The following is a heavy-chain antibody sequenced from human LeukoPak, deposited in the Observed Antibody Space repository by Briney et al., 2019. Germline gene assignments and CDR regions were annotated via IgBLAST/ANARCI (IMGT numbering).Heavy chain of an antibody. CDR1: GFTSSSYW. D-gene: IGHD3-10*01. CDR3: VRGRGSYGWFDP. J-gene: IGHJ5*02. CDR2: ISGDGTAR. Sequence: GGSLRLSCAASGFTSSSYWMHWVRQVPGEGLVWVSRISGDGTARNYADSVKGRFTISRDDAKNTVDLQMNSLRGEDTAVYYCVRGRGSYGWFDPWGQGTLVTVSS. V-gene: IGHV3-74*01.